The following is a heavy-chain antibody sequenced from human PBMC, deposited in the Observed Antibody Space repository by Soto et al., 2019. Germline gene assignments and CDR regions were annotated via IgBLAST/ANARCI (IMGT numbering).Heavy chain of an antibody. CDR2: IYYSGST. D-gene: IGHD2-15*01. J-gene: IGHJ2*01. CDR1: GGSISSGDYY. V-gene: IGHV4-30-4*01. CDR3: ARSVRTYCSSYFDL. Sequence: SETLSLTCTVSGGSISSGDYYWSWIRQPPGKGLEWIGYIYYSGSTYYNPSLKSRVTISVDTSKNQFSLKLSSVTAADTAVYYCARSVRTYCSSYFDLWGRGTLVTVSS.